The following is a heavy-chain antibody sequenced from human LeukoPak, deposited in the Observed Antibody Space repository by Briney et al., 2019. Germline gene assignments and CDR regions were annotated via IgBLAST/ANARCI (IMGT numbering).Heavy chain of an antibody. D-gene: IGHD6-6*01. J-gene: IGHJ4*02. CDR2: ISSSSSYI. V-gene: IGHV3-21*04. CDR3: AKDLSQYSTSDY. CDR1: GFTFSSYS. Sequence: GGSLRLSCAASGFTFSSYSMNWVRQAPGKGLEWVSSISSSSSYIYYADSVKGRLTISRDNAKNSLYLQMNSLRAEDTAVYYCAKDLSQYSTSDYWGQGTLVTVSS.